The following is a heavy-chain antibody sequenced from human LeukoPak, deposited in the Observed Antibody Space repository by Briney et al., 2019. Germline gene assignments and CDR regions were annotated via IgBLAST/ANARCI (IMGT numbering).Heavy chain of an antibody. V-gene: IGHV3-30*18. CDR2: ISYDGSNK. Sequence: PGGSLRLSCAASGFTFSSYGMHWVRQAPGKGLEWVAVISYDGSNKYYADSVKGRFTISRDNSKNPLYLQMNSLRAEDTAVYYCAKEMEQWLVLIEGFDYWGQGTLVTVSS. J-gene: IGHJ4*02. CDR1: GFTFSSYG. CDR3: AKEMEQWLVLIEGFDY. D-gene: IGHD6-19*01.